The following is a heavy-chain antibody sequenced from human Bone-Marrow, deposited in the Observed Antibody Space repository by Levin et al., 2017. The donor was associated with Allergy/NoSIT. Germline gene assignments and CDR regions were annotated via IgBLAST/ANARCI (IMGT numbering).Heavy chain of an antibody. J-gene: IGHJ4*02. CDR3: ARGRDTAVADTDY. Sequence: SQTLSLTCTVSGGSVSDDVYYWSWIRQPPGRGLEWIGYIYYSGSTNYNPSLKSRVTMSVDTSKNQFSLKVTSVTAAATAVYYCARGRDTAVADTDYWSQGTLVTVSS. CDR2: IYYSGST. V-gene: IGHV4-61*08. CDR1: GGSVSDDVYY. D-gene: IGHD6-19*01.